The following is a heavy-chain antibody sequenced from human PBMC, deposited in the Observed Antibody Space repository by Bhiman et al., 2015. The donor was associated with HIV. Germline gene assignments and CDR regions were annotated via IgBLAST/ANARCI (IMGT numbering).Heavy chain of an antibody. V-gene: IGHV3-30*02. D-gene: IGHD6-6*01. CDR3: VKDSRPLYSSSSGHYYYYGMDV. CDR2: IRYDGSHK. Sequence: QVQLVESGGGVVQPGGSLRLSCAASGFTFSSYGMHWVRQVPGKGLEWLTFIRYDGSHKYYADSVKGRFTISRDNSQNTLYLQMNSLRAEDTAVYFCVKDSRPLYSSSSGHYYYYGMDVWGQGTTVTVSS. J-gene: IGHJ6*02. CDR1: GFTFSSYG.